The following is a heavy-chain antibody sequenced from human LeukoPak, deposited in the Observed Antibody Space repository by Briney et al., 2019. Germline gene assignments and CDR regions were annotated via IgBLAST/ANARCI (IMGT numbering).Heavy chain of an antibody. J-gene: IGHJ6*02. CDR3: ARVDIVVVPAAMTYYYYGMDV. D-gene: IGHD2-2*01. Sequence: ASVTVSCTASGYTFTIYDINWVRQAPGQGLEWMGWMNPNRGNTGYAQKFQGRVTMTRNTSISTAYMELSSLRSEDTAVYYCARVDIVVVPAAMTYYYYGMDVWGQGTTVTVSS. V-gene: IGHV1-8*01. CDR1: GYTFTIYD. CDR2: MNPNRGNT.